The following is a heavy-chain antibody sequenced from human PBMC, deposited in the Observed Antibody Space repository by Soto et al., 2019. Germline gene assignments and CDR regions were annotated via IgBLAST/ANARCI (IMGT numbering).Heavy chain of an antibody. J-gene: IGHJ4*02. Sequence: EVRLVESGGGLVKPGESLRLSCVASGFTFTSFTMNWVRQAPGKGLEWVSSISSSSAYVHYAASVKGRFTISRDNAKDSLFLQMNSLRVDDSAVYYCARDGLTFGGDWGQGTLVAVSS. D-gene: IGHD3-16*01. V-gene: IGHV3-21*02. CDR1: GFTFTSFT. CDR3: ARDGLTFGGD. CDR2: ISSSSAYV.